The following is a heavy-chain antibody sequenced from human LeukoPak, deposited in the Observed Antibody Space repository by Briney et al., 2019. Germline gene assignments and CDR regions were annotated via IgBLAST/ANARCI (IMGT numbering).Heavy chain of an antibody. J-gene: IGHJ4*02. CDR1: GGSISSYY. Sequence: PSETLSLTCTVSGGSISSYYWSWLRQPPGKGLEWIGYIYYSGTTNYNPSLKSRVIMSVDTSKNQFSLKLSPVIAADTAVYYCARVGVDYSGNIIKYYFDYWGQGTLVTVSS. V-gene: IGHV4-59*01. CDR2: IYYSGTT. D-gene: IGHD4-23*01. CDR3: ARVGVDYSGNIIKYYFDY.